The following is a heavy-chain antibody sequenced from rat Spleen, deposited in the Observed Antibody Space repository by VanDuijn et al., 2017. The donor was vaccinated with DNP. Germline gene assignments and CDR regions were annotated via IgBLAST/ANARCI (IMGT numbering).Heavy chain of an antibody. CDR1: GFTFSNYG. J-gene: IGHJ2*01. Sequence: EVQLVESGGGLVQPGRSLKLSCAASGFTFSNYGMAWVRQAPTKGLEWVATISYDGSSTWYRDSVKGRFTISRDNAKSTLYLQMDSLRSEDTATYYCAKGATGYFDYWGQGVMVTVSS. CDR2: ISYDGSST. V-gene: IGHV5-29*01. CDR3: AKGATGYFDY. D-gene: IGHD1-11*01.